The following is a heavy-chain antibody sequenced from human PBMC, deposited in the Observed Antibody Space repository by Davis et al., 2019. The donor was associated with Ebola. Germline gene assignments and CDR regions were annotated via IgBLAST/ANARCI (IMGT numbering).Heavy chain of an antibody. D-gene: IGHD3-22*01. CDR3: ATGGYDSSGYPILSNWFDP. J-gene: IGHJ5*02. V-gene: IGHV1-24*01. Sequence: ASVKVSCKVSGYSLTELSNHWVRQAPGKGLEWMGGFDPEDGKTKYAQKFQGRVTMTEDTSTDTAYMELSNLRSEDTAVYYCATGGYDSSGYPILSNWFDPWGQGTLVTVSS. CDR1: GYSLTELS. CDR2: FDPEDGKT.